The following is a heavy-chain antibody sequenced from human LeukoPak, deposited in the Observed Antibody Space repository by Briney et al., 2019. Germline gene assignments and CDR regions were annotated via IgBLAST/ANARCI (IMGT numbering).Heavy chain of an antibody. CDR1: GGSFSGYY. D-gene: IGHD3-22*01. V-gene: IGHV4-34*01. Sequence: SETLSLTCAVYGGSFSGYYWSWIRQPPGKGLEWIGSIYYSGSTYYNPSLKSRVTISVDTSKNQFSLKLSSVTAADTAVYYCASPYYYDSSGYYYVHWGQGTLVTVSS. CDR2: IYYSGST. J-gene: IGHJ4*02. CDR3: ASPYYYDSSGYYYVH.